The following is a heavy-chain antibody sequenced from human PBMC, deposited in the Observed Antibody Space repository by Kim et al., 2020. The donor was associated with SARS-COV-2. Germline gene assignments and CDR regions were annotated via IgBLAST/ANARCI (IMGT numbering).Heavy chain of an antibody. D-gene: IGHD5-12*01. J-gene: IGHJ4*02. CDR3: AKGTGYGGFDGNDY. Sequence: ADSVKGRFTISRDNSKNTVYLEVNSLRVEDTAVYYCAKGTGYGGFDGNDYWGQGTLVTVSS. V-gene: IGHV3-23*01.